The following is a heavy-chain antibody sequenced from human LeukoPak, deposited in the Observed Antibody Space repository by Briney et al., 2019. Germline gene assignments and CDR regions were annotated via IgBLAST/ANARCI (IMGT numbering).Heavy chain of an antibody. CDR1: GGSISSYY. D-gene: IGHD3-16*01. CDR3: AREASPGGYFDY. J-gene: IGHJ4*02. Sequence: SETLSLTCTVSGGSISSYYWSWIRQPPGKGLEWIGYIYYSGSTNYNPSLKCRVTISVDTSKNQFSLKLSSVTAADTAVYYCAREASPGGYFDYWGQGTLVTVSS. V-gene: IGHV4-59*01. CDR2: IYYSGST.